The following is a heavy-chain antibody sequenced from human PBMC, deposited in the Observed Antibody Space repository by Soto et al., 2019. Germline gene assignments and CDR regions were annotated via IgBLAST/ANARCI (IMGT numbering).Heavy chain of an antibody. V-gene: IGHV4-59*01. Sequence: SETLSLTFTVSGSSISPFYWSWIRQPPGKGLEWIGYIYYTGSTKYNPSLKSRVTLSLGTSRNQLSLKLSSVTAADTAVYYCTRVGGYYGDYPNFDYWGPGTLVTVSS. CDR1: GSSISPFY. D-gene: IGHD4-17*01. J-gene: IGHJ4*02. CDR2: IYYTGST. CDR3: TRVGGYYGDYPNFDY.